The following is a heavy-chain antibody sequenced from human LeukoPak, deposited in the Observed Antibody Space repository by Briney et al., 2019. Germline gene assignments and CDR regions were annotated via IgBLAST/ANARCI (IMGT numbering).Heavy chain of an antibody. D-gene: IGHD2-15*01. CDR3: ARVSGVMDRIRDAFDI. Sequence: GRSLRLSCAASGFTFSSYGMHWVRQAPGKGLEWVAVISYDGSNKYYADSVKGRFTISRDNSKNTLYLQMNSLRADDTAVYYCARVSGVMDRIRDAFDIWGQGTMVTVSS. CDR2: ISYDGSNK. V-gene: IGHV3-30*03. J-gene: IGHJ3*02. CDR1: GFTFSSYG.